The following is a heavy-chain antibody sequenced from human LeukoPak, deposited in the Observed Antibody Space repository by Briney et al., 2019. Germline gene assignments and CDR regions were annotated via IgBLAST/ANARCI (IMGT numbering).Heavy chain of an antibody. CDR3: VNPGWYYDSSGYSYYYGMDV. CDR1: GFTSSRDG. J-gene: IGHJ6*02. Sequence: GRSLRLSCSASGFTSSRDGMHWVRQAPGKGLENVSAIVSNGDSTYYADSVKGRFTISRDNAKNTLYLQMSRLRPDDTAVYYCVNPGWYYDSSGYSYYYGMDVWGQGTTVTVS. V-gene: IGHV3-64D*09. D-gene: IGHD3-22*01. CDR2: IVSNGDST.